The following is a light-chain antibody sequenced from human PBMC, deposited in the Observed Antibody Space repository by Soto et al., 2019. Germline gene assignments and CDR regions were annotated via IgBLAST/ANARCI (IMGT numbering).Light chain of an antibody. CDR3: CSSTASSTRDVV. CDR2: DVS. Sequence: QSALTQPASVSGSPGQSITISCTGTISDVGGYNYVSWYQQHPGKAPKVLIYDVSNRPSGVSDRFSGSKSGNTASLTISGLQAEDEAEDHCCSSTASSTRDVVFGGGTKLTVL. J-gene: IGLJ2*01. CDR1: ISDVGGYNY. V-gene: IGLV2-14*01.